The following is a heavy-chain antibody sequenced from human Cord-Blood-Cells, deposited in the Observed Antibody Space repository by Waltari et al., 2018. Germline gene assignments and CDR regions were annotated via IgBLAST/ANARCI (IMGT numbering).Heavy chain of an antibody. V-gene: IGHV4-34*01. CDR3: ARGRGYRSYWYFDL. CDR1: GGSFSGYY. CDR2: IKHSGST. J-gene: IGHJ2*01. D-gene: IGHD2-15*01. Sequence: QVQLQQWGAGLLKPSETLSLTCAVYGGSFSGYYWRWIRQPPGKGLEWIGEIKHSGSTNYNPPLKCRVTISVDKSKNQFSLKLSSVTAADTAVYYCARGRGYRSYWYFDLWGRGTLVTVSS.